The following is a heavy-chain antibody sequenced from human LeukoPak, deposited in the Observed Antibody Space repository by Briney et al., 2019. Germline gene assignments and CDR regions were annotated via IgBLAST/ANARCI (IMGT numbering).Heavy chain of an antibody. V-gene: IGHV3-23*01. CDR3: VRGGWGASWSN. Sequence: PGGSLRLSCVASGFTFSTHAMTWVRQAPGRGLEWVSGIGDSGGDTYYADSVKGRFTISRDNSQNTLYLQMESLRVEDTAVYYCVRGGWGASWSNWGQGTLVTVSS. CDR2: IGDSGGDT. D-gene: IGHD6-19*01. CDR1: GFTFSTHA. J-gene: IGHJ4*02.